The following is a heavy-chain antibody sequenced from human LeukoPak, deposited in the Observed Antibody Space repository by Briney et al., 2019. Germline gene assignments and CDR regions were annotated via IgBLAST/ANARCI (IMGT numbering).Heavy chain of an antibody. D-gene: IGHD4-23*01. J-gene: IGHJ5*02. CDR2: IKQDGSEK. Sequence: GGSLRLSCAASGFTLSNYWMSWVRQAPGKGLEWVANIKQDGSEKYYVDSVKGRFSISRDNAKNSLFLQMNTLRVEDTAVYYCAKDSLLTVVSPVAASWGQGTLVTVSS. CDR3: AKDSLLTVVSPVAAS. CDR1: GFTLSNYW. V-gene: IGHV3-7*01.